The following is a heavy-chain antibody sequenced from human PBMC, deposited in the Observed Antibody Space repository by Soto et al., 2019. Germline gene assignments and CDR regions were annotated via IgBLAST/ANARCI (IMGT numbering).Heavy chain of an antibody. Sequence: SETLSLTCTVSGGSISSSGYYWGWIRQPPGKGLEWIGSIYYSGSTYYNPSLKSRVTISVDTSKNQFSLKLSPVTAADTAVYYCARDTESYYYDSSGYYLAYYYYGLDVWGQGTTVTVSS. D-gene: IGHD3-22*01. CDR1: GGSISSSGYY. CDR2: IYYSGST. V-gene: IGHV4-39*02. CDR3: ARDTESYYYDSSGYYLAYYYYGLDV. J-gene: IGHJ6*02.